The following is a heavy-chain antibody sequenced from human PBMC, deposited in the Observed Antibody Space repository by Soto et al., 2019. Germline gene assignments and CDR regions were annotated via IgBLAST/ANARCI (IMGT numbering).Heavy chain of an antibody. CDR3: ASHDPDRSGPSLDYFQR. J-gene: IGHJ1*01. CDR2: IYPDDSDT. CDR1: GYSFANYW. Sequence: GESLKISCKGSGYSFANYWIAWVRQMTGKGLEWMGIIYPDDSDTRYSPSFQGQVTISADKSITTAYLQWSSLRASDTAMYYCASHDPDRSGPSLDYFQRWGKGTLVTVSS. D-gene: IGHD3-22*01. V-gene: IGHV5-51*01.